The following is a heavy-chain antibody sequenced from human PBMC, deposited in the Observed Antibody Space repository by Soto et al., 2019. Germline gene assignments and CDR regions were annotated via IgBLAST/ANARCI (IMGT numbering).Heavy chain of an antibody. CDR1: GFTFSDHH. Sequence: GGSLRLSCAASGFTFSDHHMDWVRQAPGEGLEWVGRVRNKANSYTTEYAASVKGRFTIARDDSRASLFLQMNSLESDETAVYYCVRSPVGNCFDSWGQGTLVTVSS. J-gene: IGHJ5*01. V-gene: IGHV3-72*01. D-gene: IGHD1-26*01. CDR2: VRNKANSYTT. CDR3: VRSPVGNCFDS.